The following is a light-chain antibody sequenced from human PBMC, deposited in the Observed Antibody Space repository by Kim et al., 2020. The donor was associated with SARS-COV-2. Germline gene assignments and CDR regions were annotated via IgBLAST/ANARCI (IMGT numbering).Light chain of an antibody. Sequence: GQSVTFSCTGTSSDVGSYNRVSWYQQPPGTAPKLMIYEVSNRPSGVPDRFSGSKSGNTASLTISGLQAEDEADYYCSSYTSSSTYVFGTGTKVTVL. CDR2: EVS. CDR1: SSDVGSYNR. CDR3: SSYTSSSTYV. J-gene: IGLJ1*01. V-gene: IGLV2-18*02.